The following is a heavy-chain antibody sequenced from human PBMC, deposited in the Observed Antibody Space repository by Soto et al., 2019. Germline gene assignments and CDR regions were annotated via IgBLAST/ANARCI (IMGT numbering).Heavy chain of an antibody. Sequence: PSETLSLTCTVSGGSISSSSYYWGWIRQPLGKGLEWIGSIYYSGSTYYNPSLKSRVTISVDTSKNQFSLKLSSVTAADTAVYYCERPYPYRSYPADAFDIWGQGTMVTVSS. J-gene: IGHJ3*02. CDR2: IYYSGST. V-gene: IGHV4-39*01. CDR3: ERPYPYRSYPADAFDI. D-gene: IGHD6-6*01. CDR1: GGSISSSSYY.